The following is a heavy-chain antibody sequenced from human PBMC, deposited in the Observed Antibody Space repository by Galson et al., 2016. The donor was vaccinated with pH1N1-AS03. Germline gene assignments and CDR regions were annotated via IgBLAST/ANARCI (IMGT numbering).Heavy chain of an antibody. Sequence: SVKVSCKASGGTFGSYGISWVRQAPGQGLEWVGGIIPPSGTTDYAQRFQDRVTITADDSTNTAYMELNSLTSEDTAVYFCARDRHFDNGPRFYESEYWGRGTLVTVSS. D-gene: IGHD2-8*01. J-gene: IGHJ4*02. CDR1: GGTFGSYG. CDR2: IIPPSGTT. CDR3: ARDRHFDNGPRFYESEY. V-gene: IGHV1-69*13.